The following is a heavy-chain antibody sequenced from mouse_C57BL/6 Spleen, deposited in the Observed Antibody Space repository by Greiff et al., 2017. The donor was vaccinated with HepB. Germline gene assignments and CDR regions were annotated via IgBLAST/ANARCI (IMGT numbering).Heavy chain of an antibody. V-gene: IGHV1-52*01. CDR1: GYTFTSYW. CDR3: ARNGPTGYYFDY. D-gene: IGHD4-1*02. J-gene: IGHJ2*01. CDR2: IDPSDSET. Sequence: QVHVKQPGAELVRPGSSVKLSCKASGYTFTSYWMHWVKQRPIQGLEWIGNIDPSDSETHYNQKFKDKATLTVDKSSSTAYMQLSSLTSEDSAVYYCARNGPTGYYFDYWGQGTTLTVSS.